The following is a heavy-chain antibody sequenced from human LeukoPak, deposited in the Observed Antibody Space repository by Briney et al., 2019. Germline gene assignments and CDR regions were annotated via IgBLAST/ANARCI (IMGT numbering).Heavy chain of an antibody. Sequence: SETLSLTCTVSGGSISSYYWSWIRQPPGKGLEWIGYIYTSGSTNYNPSLKSRVTISVDTSKNQFSLKLSSVTAADTAVYYCARHSVQLWKPDAFDIWGQGTMVIVSS. CDR1: GGSISSYY. V-gene: IGHV4-4*09. CDR3: ARHSVQLWKPDAFDI. D-gene: IGHD5-18*01. J-gene: IGHJ3*02. CDR2: IYTSGST.